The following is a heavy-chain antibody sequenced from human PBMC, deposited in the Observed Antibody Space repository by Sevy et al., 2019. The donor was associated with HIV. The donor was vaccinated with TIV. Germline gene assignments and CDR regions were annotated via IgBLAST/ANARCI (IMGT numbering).Heavy chain of an antibody. D-gene: IGHD4-17*01. CDR1: GGSISSGDYY. Sequence: SETLSLTCTVSGGSISSGDYYRSWIRQPPGKGLEWIGYIYYSGSTYYNPSLKSRVTISVDTSKNQFSLKLSSVTAADTAVYYCARDAYGDSVYYYYYGMDVWGQGTTVTVSS. V-gene: IGHV4-30-4*01. CDR2: IYYSGST. CDR3: ARDAYGDSVYYYYYGMDV. J-gene: IGHJ6*02.